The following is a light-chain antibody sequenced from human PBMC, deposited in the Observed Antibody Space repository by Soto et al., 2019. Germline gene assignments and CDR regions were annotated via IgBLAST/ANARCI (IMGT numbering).Light chain of an antibody. CDR2: GTN. V-gene: IGLV1-40*01. CDR3: QSYDNSLSGSRV. J-gene: IGLJ3*02. CDR1: RSNIGAGYD. Sequence: QSVLTQPTSVSGAPGQRVTISCTGSRSNIGAGYDVHWYQQLPGTAPKLFIYGTNNRPSGVPDRFSGSKSGMSASLAITGLQAADEANYYCQSYDNSLSGSRVFGGGTKLTVL.